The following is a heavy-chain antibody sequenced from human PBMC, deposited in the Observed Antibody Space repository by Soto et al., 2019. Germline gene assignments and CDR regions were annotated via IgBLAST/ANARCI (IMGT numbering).Heavy chain of an antibody. V-gene: IGHV4-39*01. CDR1: GGSISSSSYY. J-gene: IGHJ5*02. CDR2: IFYSGST. D-gene: IGHD2-15*01. Sequence: PSETLSLTCTVSGGSISSSSYYWGWIRQPPGKGLEWIGSIFYSGSTYYNPSLKSRVTISVDTSKNQFSLKLSSVTAADTAVYYCARHPRYCSGGSCFLFDPWGQGTLVTVSS. CDR3: ARHPRYCSGGSCFLFDP.